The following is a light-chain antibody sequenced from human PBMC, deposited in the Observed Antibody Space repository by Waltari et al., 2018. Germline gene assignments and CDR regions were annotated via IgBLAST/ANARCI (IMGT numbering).Light chain of an antibody. J-gene: IGKJ4*01. Sequence: EMVMTQSPATLSVSPGERAPPSCRASQSLSSNLAWYQQKPGQPPRLLIYGASTRATGIPARFSGSGSGTEFTLTISSLQSEDFAVYYCQQYNDWPRVTFGGGTKVEIK. CDR1: QSLSSN. CDR2: GAS. V-gene: IGKV3-15*01. CDR3: QQYNDWPRVT.